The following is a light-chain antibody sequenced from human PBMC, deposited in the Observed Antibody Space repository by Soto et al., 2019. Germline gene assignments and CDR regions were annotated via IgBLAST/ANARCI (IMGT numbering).Light chain of an antibody. CDR1: SSDVGDYNF. Sequence: QSVLTQPASVSGSPGQSITISCTGTSSDVGDYNFVSWYQQHPGKAPKLMIYEVSHRPSGVSNRFSGSKSGNTASLTVSGLQAEDEADYYCSSYAGNDNLVFGGGTKVTVL. CDR3: SSYAGNDNLV. J-gene: IGLJ3*02. V-gene: IGLV2-14*01. CDR2: EVS.